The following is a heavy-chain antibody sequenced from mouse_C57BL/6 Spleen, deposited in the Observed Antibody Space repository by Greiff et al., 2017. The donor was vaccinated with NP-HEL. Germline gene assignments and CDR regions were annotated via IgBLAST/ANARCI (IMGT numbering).Heavy chain of an antibody. CDR2: ISDGGSYT. J-gene: IGHJ4*01. V-gene: IGHV5-4*01. D-gene: IGHD2-5*01. CDR1: GFTFSSYA. Sequence: EVMLVESGGGLVKPGGSLKLSCAASGFTFSSYAMSWVRQTPEKRLEWVATISDGGSYTYYPDNVKGRFTISRDNAKNNLYLQMSHLKSEDTAMYYCAREDYSNHYAMDYWGQGTSVTVSS. CDR3: AREDYSNHYAMDY.